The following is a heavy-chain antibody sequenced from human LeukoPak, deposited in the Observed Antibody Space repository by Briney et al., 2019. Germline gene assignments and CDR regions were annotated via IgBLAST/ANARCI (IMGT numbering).Heavy chain of an antibody. CDR3: ARDAGNPAFFDY. CDR1: GGSISSSSYY. J-gene: IGHJ4*02. D-gene: IGHD1-14*01. Sequence: SETLSLTCTVSGGSISSSSYYWGWIRQPPGKGLEWIGSMCYSGSTYYNPSLKSRVTISVDTSKNQFSLKVSSVTAADTAVYYCARDAGNPAFFDYWGQGTLITVSS. V-gene: IGHV4-39*01. CDR2: MCYSGST.